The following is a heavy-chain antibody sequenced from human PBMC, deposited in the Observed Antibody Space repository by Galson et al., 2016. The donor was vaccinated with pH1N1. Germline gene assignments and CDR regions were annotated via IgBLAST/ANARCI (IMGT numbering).Heavy chain of an antibody. D-gene: IGHD2-2*01. J-gene: IGHJ6*02. V-gene: IGHV2-70*04. Sequence: PALVKPTQTLKLTCTFSGFSLSTFVVRVSWIRQSPGKALEWLARIDWDHEKIYSPSPKTRLTISKDTSKDQVALTMTNMDPVDTGTYYCARMGVATRGRYYYGMDVWGQGTTVTVSS. CDR3: ARMGVATRGRYYYGMDV. CDR1: GFSLSTFVVR. CDR2: IDWDHEK.